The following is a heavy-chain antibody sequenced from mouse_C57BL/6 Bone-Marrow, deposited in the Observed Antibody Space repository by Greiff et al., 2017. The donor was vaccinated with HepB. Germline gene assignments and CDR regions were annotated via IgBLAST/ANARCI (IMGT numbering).Heavy chain of an antibody. V-gene: IGHV1-78*01. J-gene: IGHJ1*03. CDR2: IYPRDGST. Sequence: QVQLQQPGAELVRPGSSVKLSCKASGYTFTDHTIHWMKQRPEQGLEWIGYIYPRDGSTKYNEKFKGKATLTADKSSSTAYMQLNSLTSEDSAVYFCATNYYGSRYWYFDVWGTGTTVTVSS. D-gene: IGHD1-1*01. CDR3: ATNYYGSRYWYFDV. CDR1: GYTFTDHT.